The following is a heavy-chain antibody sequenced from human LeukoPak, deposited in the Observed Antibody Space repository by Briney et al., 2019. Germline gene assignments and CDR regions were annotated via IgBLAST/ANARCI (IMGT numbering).Heavy chain of an antibody. CDR1: GFTFSSYA. Sequence: PGGSLRLSCAASGFTFSSYAMHWVRQAPGKGLEWVAVISYDGSNKYYADSVKGRFTISRDNSKNTLYLQMNSLRAEDTAVYYCARDRGTIFGVVIYYFDYWGQGTLATVSS. CDR3: ARDRGTIFGVVIYYFDY. CDR2: ISYDGSNK. J-gene: IGHJ4*02. V-gene: IGHV3-30-3*01. D-gene: IGHD3-3*01.